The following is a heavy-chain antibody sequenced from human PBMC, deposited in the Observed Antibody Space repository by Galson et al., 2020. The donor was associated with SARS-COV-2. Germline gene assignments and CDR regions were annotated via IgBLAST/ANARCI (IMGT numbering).Heavy chain of an antibody. CDR1: GYTFTSYG. Sequence: ASVKVSCKASGYTFTSYGISWVRQAPGQGLEWMGWISAYNGKTHYAQRVQGRVTMTTDTSTSTAYMELRGLRSDRPAVYYFARDGRLLLDAFDIWGQGTLVTVSS. CDR3: ARDGRLLLDAFDI. V-gene: IGHV1-18*04. J-gene: IGHJ3*02. CDR2: ISAYNGKT. D-gene: IGHD4-17*01.